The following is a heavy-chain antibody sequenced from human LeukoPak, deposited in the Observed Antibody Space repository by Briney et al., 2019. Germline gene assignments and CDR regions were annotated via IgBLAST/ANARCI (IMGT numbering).Heavy chain of an antibody. CDR3: ARDSNFHSDYYYDVFDI. CDR1: GFTFDDYG. Sequence: PGGSLRLSCAASGFTFDDYGMSWVRQAPGKGLEWVSGINWNGGSTGYADSVKGRFTISRDNAKNSLYLQMDSLRAEDTATYYCARDSNFHSDYYYDVFDIWGQGTVVTVSS. V-gene: IGHV3-20*04. J-gene: IGHJ3*02. CDR2: INWNGGST. D-gene: IGHD2-21*02.